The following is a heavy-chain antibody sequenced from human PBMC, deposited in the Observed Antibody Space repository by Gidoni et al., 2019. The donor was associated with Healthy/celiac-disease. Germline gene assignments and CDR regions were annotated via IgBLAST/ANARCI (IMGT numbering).Heavy chain of an antibody. CDR2: IWYDGSNK. CDR3: ARDRSSGWYGYFDY. D-gene: IGHD6-19*01. V-gene: IGHV3-33*01. CDR1: GFPFSSYG. Sequence: QVQLVESGGGVVQPGRSLRLSCAASGFPFSSYGMHWVRQAPGKGLECVAVIWYDGSNKYYADSVKGRFTISRDNSKNTLYLQMNSLRAEDTAVYYCARDRSSGWYGYFDYWGQGTLVTVSS. J-gene: IGHJ4*02.